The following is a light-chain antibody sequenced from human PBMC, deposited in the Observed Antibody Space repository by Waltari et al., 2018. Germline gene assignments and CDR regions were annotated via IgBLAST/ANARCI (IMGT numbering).Light chain of an antibody. J-gene: IGLJ2*01. CDR3: QAWDTISAG. Sequence: SYELTQPPSVSVSPGQTASITCSGDQLGNKYVSWYQQKPGQSPGLIIYQDTKRPSGIPGGLTGSNAGNTATLTISGTQVMDEGDYYCQAWDTISAGLGGGTKLTVL. CDR2: QDT. V-gene: IGLV3-1*01. CDR1: QLGNKY.